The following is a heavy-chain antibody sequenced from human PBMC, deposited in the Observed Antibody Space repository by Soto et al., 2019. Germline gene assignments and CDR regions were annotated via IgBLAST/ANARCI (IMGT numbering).Heavy chain of an antibody. CDR2: ISGNGDST. V-gene: IGHV3-64*01. Sequence: EVQLVESGGGLVQPGGSLRLSCAASGFTFSSYAMHWVRQAPGKGLEYVSVISGNGDSTYYANSVKGRFTISRDNSKNTLYLQVGSLRAEYMAVYYWERRGYGLYFYYWGQGTLVTVAS. D-gene: IGHD3-10*01. CDR1: GFTFSSYA. J-gene: IGHJ4*02. CDR3: ERRGYGLYFYY.